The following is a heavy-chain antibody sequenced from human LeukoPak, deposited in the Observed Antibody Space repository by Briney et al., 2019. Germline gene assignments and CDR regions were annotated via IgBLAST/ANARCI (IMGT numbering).Heavy chain of an antibody. CDR1: GYTLTELS. CDR3: ATRAYSNYVRGYYYYMDV. CDR2: FDPEDGET. V-gene: IGHV1-24*01. J-gene: IGHJ6*03. Sequence: ASVKVSCKVSGYTLTELSMHWVRHAPGKGLEWMGGFDPEDGETIYAQKFQGRVTMTEDTSTDTAYMELSSLRSEDTAVYYCATRAYSNYVRGYYYYMDVWGKGTSVTVSS. D-gene: IGHD4-11*01.